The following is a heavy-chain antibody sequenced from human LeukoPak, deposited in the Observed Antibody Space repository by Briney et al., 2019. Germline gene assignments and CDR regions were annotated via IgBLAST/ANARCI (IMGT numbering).Heavy chain of an antibody. V-gene: IGHV4-59*01. J-gene: IGHJ3*02. Sequence: YPSETLSLTCTVSGGSISSYYWSWIRQAPGKGLDWIGYIYHSGSTNYNPSLKSRVTISVDTSKNQFSLKLSSVTAADTAMYYCARESSGAFEIWGKGTMVTVSS. CDR2: IYHSGST. CDR3: ARESSGAFEI. CDR1: GGSISSYY. D-gene: IGHD6-25*01.